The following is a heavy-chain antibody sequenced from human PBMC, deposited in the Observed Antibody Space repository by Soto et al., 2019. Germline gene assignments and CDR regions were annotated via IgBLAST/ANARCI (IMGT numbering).Heavy chain of an antibody. Sequence: PSQTLSLTCAISGDSVSSNSAAWNWIRQSPSRGLEWLGRAYYRSKWYNDYAVSVKSRITINPDTSKNQFSLQLNSVTPEDTAVYYCARVIYSSSQIPPYYYGMDVWGQGTTVTVYS. CDR1: GDSVSSNSAA. CDR2: AYYRSKWYN. J-gene: IGHJ6*02. CDR3: ARVIYSSSQIPPYYYGMDV. V-gene: IGHV6-1*01. D-gene: IGHD6-13*01.